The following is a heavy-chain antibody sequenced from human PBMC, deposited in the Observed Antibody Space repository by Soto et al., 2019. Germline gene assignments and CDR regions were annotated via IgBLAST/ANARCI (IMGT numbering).Heavy chain of an antibody. J-gene: IGHJ6*02. CDR3: ARDSSYTMVRGVIAYGMDV. Sequence: SVKVSCKASGGTFSSYTISWVRQAPGQGLEWMGRIIPILGIANYAQKFQGRVTITADKSTSTAYMELSSLRSEDTAVYYCARDSSYTMVRGVIAYGMDVWGQGTTVTVSS. D-gene: IGHD3-10*01. CDR1: GGTFSSYT. CDR2: IIPILGIA. V-gene: IGHV1-69*04.